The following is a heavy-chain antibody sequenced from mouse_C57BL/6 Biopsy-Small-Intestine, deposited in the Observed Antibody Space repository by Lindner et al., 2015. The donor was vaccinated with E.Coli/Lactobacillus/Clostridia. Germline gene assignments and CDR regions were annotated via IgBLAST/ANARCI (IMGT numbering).Heavy chain of an antibody. D-gene: IGHD2-4*01. Sequence: VQLQESGPGLVKPSQSLSLACSVTGYSITSGYSRNWIRQFPGNRLEWMGYISYDGTNDYNPSLKNRISITRDTSKNQFFLKLDSVTTEDTATYYCARRTSYDYLYFVYWGQGTTLTVSS. CDR2: ISYDGTN. V-gene: IGHV3-6*01. CDR3: ARRTSYDYLYFVY. J-gene: IGHJ2*01. CDR1: GYSITSGYS.